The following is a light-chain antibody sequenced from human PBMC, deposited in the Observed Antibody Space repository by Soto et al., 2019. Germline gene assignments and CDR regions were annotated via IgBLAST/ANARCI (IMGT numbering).Light chain of an antibody. CDR2: GAS. CDR1: QSVNSN. J-gene: IGKJ5*01. CDR3: QQSYSTPIT. V-gene: IGKV3D-15*01. Sequence: EIVMTQSPATLSVSPGERATLSCRASQSVNSNLAWFQQKPGQAPRLLIYGASTRATGIPARFSGSGSGTEFTLTISSLQSDDFATYYCQQSYSTPITFGQGTRLE.